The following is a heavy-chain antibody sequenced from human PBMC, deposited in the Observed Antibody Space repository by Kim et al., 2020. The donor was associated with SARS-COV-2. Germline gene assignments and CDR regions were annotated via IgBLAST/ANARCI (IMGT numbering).Heavy chain of an antibody. Sequence: GGSLRLSCAASGFTFSSYAMSWVRQAPGKGLEWVSAISGSGGSTYYADSVKGRFTISRDNSKNTLYLQMNSLRAEDTAVYYCAKGILYYYYYGMDVWGQGTTVTVSS. V-gene: IGHV3-23*01. CDR1: GFTFSSYA. J-gene: IGHJ6*02. CDR2: ISGSGGST. CDR3: AKGILYYYYYGMDV.